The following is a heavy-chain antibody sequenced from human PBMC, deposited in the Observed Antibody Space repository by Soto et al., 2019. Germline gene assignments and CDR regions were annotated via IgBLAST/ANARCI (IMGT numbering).Heavy chain of an antibody. CDR1: GFTFSSYG. V-gene: IGHV3-30*18. J-gene: IGHJ2*01. D-gene: IGHD2-2*01. CDR3: AKGLYCSSTSCFQNWYFDL. Sequence: QVQLVESGGGVVQPGRSLRLSCAASGFTFSSYGMHWVRQAPGKGLEWVAVISYDGSNKYYADSVKGRFTISRDNSKNTLYLQMNSLRADDTAVYYCAKGLYCSSTSCFQNWYFDLWGRGTLVTVSS. CDR2: ISYDGSNK.